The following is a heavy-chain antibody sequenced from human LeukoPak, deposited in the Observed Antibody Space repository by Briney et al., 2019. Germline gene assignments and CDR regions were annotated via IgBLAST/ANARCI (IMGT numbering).Heavy chain of an antibody. J-gene: IGHJ3*02. CDR1: GYTFTSYG. CDR2: ISAYNGNT. D-gene: IGHD3-22*01. CDR3: ARDFYDSSEYAFDI. V-gene: IGHV1-18*01. Sequence: ASVKVSCKASGYTFTSYGISWVRQAPGQGLEWMGWISAYNGNTNYAQKLQGRVTMTRDMSTSTVYMELSSLRSEDTAVYYCARDFYDSSEYAFDIWGQGTMVTVSS.